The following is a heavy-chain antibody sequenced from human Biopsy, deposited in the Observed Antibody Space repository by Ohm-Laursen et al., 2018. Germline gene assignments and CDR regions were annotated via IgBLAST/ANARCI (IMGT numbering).Heavy chain of an antibody. V-gene: IGHV4-4*07. D-gene: IGHD1-14*01. J-gene: IGHJ5*02. CDR1: GGSLSSYS. CDR3: ARDRDRRGWFDP. CDR2: IYTSGIT. Sequence: GTLSLTWTVSGGSLSSYSWSWIRQPAGKGLKWIGQIYTSGITNYNPSLKSRATMSVDTSKNKFSLRVSSVTAADTAVYYCARDRDRRGWFDPWGQGTLVTVSS.